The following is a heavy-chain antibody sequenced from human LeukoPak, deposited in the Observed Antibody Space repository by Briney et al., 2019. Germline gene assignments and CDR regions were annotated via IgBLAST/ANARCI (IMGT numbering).Heavy chain of an antibody. CDR3: ARASGSYWWFDS. J-gene: IGHJ5*01. Sequence: ASVKVSCKASGYTFTGYYLHWVRQAPGQGLEWMGCVNPNSGDTNYAQKFQGSVTMTRDTSISTVYMQLSRLRSDDTAVYYCARASGSYWWFDSWGQGTLVTVSS. CDR2: VNPNSGDT. V-gene: IGHV1-2*02. D-gene: IGHD1-26*01. CDR1: GYTFTGYY.